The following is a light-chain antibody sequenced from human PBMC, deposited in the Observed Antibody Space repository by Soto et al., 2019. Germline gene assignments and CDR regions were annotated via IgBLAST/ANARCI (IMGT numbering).Light chain of an antibody. CDR2: GAS. Sequence: EIVLTQSPGTLSLSPGERTTLSCRASQSVSSNFLDWYQQKPGQAPGLLIYGASSRATGIPDRFSGSGSGTDFTLTISRLEPEDFAVYYCQQYETSPRTFGQGTKVDIK. V-gene: IGKV3-20*01. J-gene: IGKJ1*01. CDR3: QQYETSPRT. CDR1: QSVSSNF.